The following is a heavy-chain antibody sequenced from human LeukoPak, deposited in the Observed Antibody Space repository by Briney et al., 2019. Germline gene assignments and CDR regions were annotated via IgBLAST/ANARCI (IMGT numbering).Heavy chain of an antibody. CDR1: GGTFSSYT. Sequence: SVKVSCKASGGTFSSYTISWVRQAPGQGLEWMGRIIPILGIANYAQKFQGRVTITADKSTSTAYMELSSLRSEDTAGYYCARDLERTSFPFDPWGQGTLVTVSS. V-gene: IGHV1-69*04. J-gene: IGHJ5*02. CDR3: ARDLERTSFPFDP. CDR2: IIPILGIA. D-gene: IGHD1-1*01.